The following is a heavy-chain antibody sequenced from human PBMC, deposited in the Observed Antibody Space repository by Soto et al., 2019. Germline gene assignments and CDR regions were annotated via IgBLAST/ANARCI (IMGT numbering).Heavy chain of an antibody. Sequence: GASVKVSCKASGYTFTSYGISWVRQAPGQGLEWMGWISAYNGNTNYAQKLQGRVTMTTDTSTSTAYMELRSLRSDDTAVYYCASIPYLGYCSGGSCRDYWGQGTLVTVSS. CDR2: ISAYNGNT. J-gene: IGHJ4*02. D-gene: IGHD2-15*01. V-gene: IGHV1-18*01. CDR1: GYTFTSYG. CDR3: ASIPYLGYCSGGSCRDY.